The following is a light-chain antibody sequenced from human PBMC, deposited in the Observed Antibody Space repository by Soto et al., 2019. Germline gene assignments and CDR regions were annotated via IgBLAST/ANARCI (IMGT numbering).Light chain of an antibody. Sequence: EIVLTQSPATLSLSPGERATLSCRASQSVSSYLAWYQQKPGQAPTLLIYDASNRATGIPARFSGSGSGTDLALTISSLDSEGFAVYYCTRSRDWLFTFGQGTRLEIK. V-gene: IGKV3-11*01. J-gene: IGKJ5*01. CDR3: TRSRDWLFT. CDR2: DAS. CDR1: QSVSSY.